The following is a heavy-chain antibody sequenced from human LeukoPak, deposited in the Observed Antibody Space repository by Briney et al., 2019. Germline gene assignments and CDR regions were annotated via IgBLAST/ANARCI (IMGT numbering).Heavy chain of an antibody. Sequence: GGSLRLSCAASGFTVSSTYMSWVRQAPGKGLEWVSVIYSGGSPYYADSVKGRFTISRDSSKNTVYLQMNSLRAEDTAVYHCARGGPFTGPISTPRASDYWGQGILVTVSS. CDR3: ARGGPFTGPISTPRASDY. D-gene: IGHD1-7*01. CDR2: IYSGGSP. J-gene: IGHJ4*02. CDR1: GFTVSSTY. V-gene: IGHV3-66*01.